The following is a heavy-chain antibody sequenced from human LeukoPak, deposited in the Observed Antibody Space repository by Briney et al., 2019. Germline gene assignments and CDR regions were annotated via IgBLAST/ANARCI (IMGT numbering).Heavy chain of an antibody. V-gene: IGHV1-69*05. D-gene: IGHD3-22*01. Sequence: GASVKVSCKASGGTFSSYAISWVRQAPGQGLEWMGRIIPIFGKANYAQKFQGRVTITTDESTSTAYMELSSLRSEDTAVYYCAGTVHYMIVVVFDYWGQGTLVTVSS. J-gene: IGHJ4*02. CDR1: GGTFSSYA. CDR3: AGTVHYMIVVVFDY. CDR2: IIPIFGKA.